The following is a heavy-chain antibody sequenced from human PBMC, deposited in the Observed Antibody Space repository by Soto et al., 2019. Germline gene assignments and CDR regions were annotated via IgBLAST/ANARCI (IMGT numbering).Heavy chain of an antibody. J-gene: IGHJ3*02. CDR3: ATRSPKYVSLELDGDAFDI. Sequence: ASVKVSCKASGYTFTSYDINWVRQATGQGLEWMGWMNPNSGNTGYAQKFRGRVTMTRNTSISTAYMELSSLRSEDTAGYYCATRSPKYVSLELDGDAFDIWG. D-gene: IGHD1-7*01. CDR1: GYTFTSYD. CDR2: MNPNSGNT. V-gene: IGHV1-8*01.